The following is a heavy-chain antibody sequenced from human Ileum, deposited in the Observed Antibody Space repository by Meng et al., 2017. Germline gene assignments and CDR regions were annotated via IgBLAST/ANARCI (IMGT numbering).Heavy chain of an antibody. CDR1: GDSISPYY. J-gene: IGHJ3*02. CDR2: IYPSGET. V-gene: IGHV4-4*07. D-gene: IGHD5-24*01. Sequence: QVQLQESGPGLVKPSETLSLTCTGSGDSISPYYWSWIRQPAGKGLEWIGRIYPSGETKYNPSLKSRISVSIDTSKNHFSLKLNSLTAADTAVYYCATSLRWSETDGNAFDIWGQGTMVTVSS. CDR3: ATSLRWSETDGNAFDI.